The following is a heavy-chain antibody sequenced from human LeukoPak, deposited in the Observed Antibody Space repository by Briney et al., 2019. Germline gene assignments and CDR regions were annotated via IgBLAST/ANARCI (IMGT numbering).Heavy chain of an antibody. J-gene: IGHJ4*02. CDR3: ARVGPYYYDSSGYDF. D-gene: IGHD3-22*01. Sequence: GGSLRLSCAASGFTFSSYWMHWVRQAPGKGLVWVSRINSDGSSTSYADSVKGRLTISRDNAKNTLYLQMNSLRAEDTAVYYCARVGPYYYDSSGYDFWGQGTLVTVSS. CDR2: INSDGSST. CDR1: GFTFSSYW. V-gene: IGHV3-74*01.